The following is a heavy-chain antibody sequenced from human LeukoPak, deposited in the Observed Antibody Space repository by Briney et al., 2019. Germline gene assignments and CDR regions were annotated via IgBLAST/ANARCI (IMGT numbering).Heavy chain of an antibody. J-gene: IGHJ4*02. D-gene: IGHD3-22*01. CDR3: AKGTMDGGQYYYDSS. Sequence: GGSPRLSCAASGFTFSTYAMSWVRQAPGKGLEWVSAISSSGGITYYADSVKGRFTISRDNSKNTLYLQMNSLRAEDTAVYYCAKGTMDGGQYYYDSSGGQGTLVTVSS. CDR2: ISSSGGIT. CDR1: GFTFSTYA. V-gene: IGHV3-23*01.